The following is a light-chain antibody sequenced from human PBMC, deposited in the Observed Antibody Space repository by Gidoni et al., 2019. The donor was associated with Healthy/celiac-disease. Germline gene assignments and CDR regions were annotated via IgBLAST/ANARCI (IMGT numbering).Light chain of an antibody. CDR2: QDS. Sequence: SYELTQPPSMSVSPGQTASITCSGDKLGDKYACWYQQKPGQSPVLVIYQDSKRPSGIPERFSGSNSENTATLTISGTQAMDEADYYCQAWDSSTVVFGGGTKLTVL. CDR3: QAWDSSTVV. J-gene: IGLJ2*01. V-gene: IGLV3-1*01. CDR1: KLGDKY.